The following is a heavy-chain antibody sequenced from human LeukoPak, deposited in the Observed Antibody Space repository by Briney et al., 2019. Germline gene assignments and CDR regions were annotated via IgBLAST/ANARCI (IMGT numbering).Heavy chain of an antibody. CDR1: GYTFTSYD. V-gene: IGHV1-8*01. Sequence: GVSVKVSCKASGYTFTSYDINWVRQATGQGLEWMGWMNPNSGNTGYAQKFEGRVTMTSNTSISTAYMELSSLRSADAAVYYCARGSLLYDSNSGVDYWGQGTLVTVSS. D-gene: IGHD3-22*01. CDR3: ARGSLLYDSNSGVDY. CDR2: MNPNSGNT. J-gene: IGHJ4*02.